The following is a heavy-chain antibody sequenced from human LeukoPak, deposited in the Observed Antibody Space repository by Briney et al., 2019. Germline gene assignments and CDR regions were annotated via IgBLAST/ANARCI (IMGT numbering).Heavy chain of an antibody. CDR1: GGSISSGGYS. Sequence: SQTLSLTCAVSGGSISSGGYSWSWIRQPPGKGLEWIGYIYHSGSTYYNPSLKSRVTISVDRSKNQFSLKLSSVTAADTAVYYCARAKGFYYGSGSYYFDYWGQGTLVTVSS. CDR2: IYHSGST. J-gene: IGHJ4*02. D-gene: IGHD3-10*01. CDR3: ARAKGFYYGSGSYYFDY. V-gene: IGHV4-30-2*01.